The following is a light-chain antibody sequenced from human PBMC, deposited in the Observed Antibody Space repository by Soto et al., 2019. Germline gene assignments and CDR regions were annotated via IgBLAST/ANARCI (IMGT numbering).Light chain of an antibody. CDR3: SSYTSSSLVV. CDR1: SSDVGGYNY. Sequence: QSVLTQPASESGSPGQSITISCTGTSSDVGGYNYVSWYQQHPGKAPKLMIYDVSNRPSGVSNRFSGSKSGNTASLTISGLQAEDEADYYCSSYTSSSLVVFGGGTQLTVL. V-gene: IGLV2-14*01. J-gene: IGLJ2*01. CDR2: DVS.